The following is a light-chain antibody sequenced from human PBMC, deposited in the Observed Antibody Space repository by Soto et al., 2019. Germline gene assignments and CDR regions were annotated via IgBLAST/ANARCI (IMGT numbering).Light chain of an antibody. J-gene: IGKJ1*01. Sequence: IALTQSPATVSVSPGDRVTLSCWASQNIYSNLGWYQQRPGQAPRLIIYRASARPTGIPARFSGSGSGTEFTLTISSLQSEDFATSYCQQYHNLWSFGRGTKVEIK. CDR3: QQYHNLWS. V-gene: IGKV3-15*01. CDR1: QNIYSN. CDR2: RAS.